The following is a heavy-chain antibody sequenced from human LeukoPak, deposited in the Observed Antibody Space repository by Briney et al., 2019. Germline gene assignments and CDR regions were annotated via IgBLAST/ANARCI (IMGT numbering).Heavy chain of an antibody. CDR1: GFTFSDYG. CDR2: IRYDGNDK. Sequence: GGSLRLSCAASGFTFSDYGMHWVRQTPGKGLECVAFIRYDGNDKYFADSVKGRFTVSRDNSKNTLYLQMNNLRAEDTAVYYCAKLGINYYYMDVWGKGTTVTISS. V-gene: IGHV3-30*02. J-gene: IGHJ6*03. CDR3: AKLGINYYYMDV. D-gene: IGHD7-27*01.